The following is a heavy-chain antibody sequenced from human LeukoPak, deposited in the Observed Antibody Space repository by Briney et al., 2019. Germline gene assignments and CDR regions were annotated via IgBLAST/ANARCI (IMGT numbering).Heavy chain of an antibody. CDR3: ARGPFSSSWSEFDY. V-gene: IGHV3-21*06. Sequence: GGSQTLSCAASGFTFSDYSLNWVRQAPGKGLEWVSCISGDSRYIYYADSVKGRSTISRDNAQNSLYLHMNSLRAEDTAVYYCARGPFSSSWSEFDYWGQGTLVTVSS. D-gene: IGHD6-13*01. CDR2: ISGDSRYI. J-gene: IGHJ4*02. CDR1: GFTFSDYS.